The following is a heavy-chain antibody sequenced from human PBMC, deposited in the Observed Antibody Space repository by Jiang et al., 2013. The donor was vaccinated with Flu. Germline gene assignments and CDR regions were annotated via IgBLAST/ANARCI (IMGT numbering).Heavy chain of an antibody. V-gene: IGHV4-39*07. CDR1: GGSVTETSYY. J-gene: IGHJ5*02. D-gene: IGHD5-24*01. CDR3: VANNYWYSLGLFDP. Sequence: GPGLVKTSETLSLTCTVSGGSVTETSYYWGWVRQPPGKGLECIGSVYYSTSTYYNPSLKSRVTISVDTSKNQISLRLTSASAADTAVYFCVANNYWYSLGLFDPWGQGTLVTVSS. CDR2: VYYSTST.